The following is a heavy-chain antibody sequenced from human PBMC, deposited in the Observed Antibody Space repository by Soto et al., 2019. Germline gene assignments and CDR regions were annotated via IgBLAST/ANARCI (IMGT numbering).Heavy chain of an antibody. J-gene: IGHJ6*02. V-gene: IGHV3-30-3*01. Sequence: PXGSLSLACAASGFTFSSYAMHWVRQAPGKGLEWVAVISYDGSNKYYADSVKGRFTISRDNSKNTLYLQMNSLRAEDTAVYYCARAHCSSTSCYNLYYYYGMDVWGQGTKVTVSS. CDR3: ARAHCSSTSCYNLYYYYGMDV. CDR1: GFTFSSYA. CDR2: ISYDGSNK. D-gene: IGHD2-2*02.